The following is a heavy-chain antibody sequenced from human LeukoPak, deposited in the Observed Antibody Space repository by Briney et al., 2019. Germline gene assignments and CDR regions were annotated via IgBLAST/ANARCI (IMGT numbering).Heavy chain of an antibody. Sequence: PSGTLSLTCTVSGGSISSSSYYWGWIRQPPGKGLEWIGSIYYSGSTYYNPSLKSRVTISVDTSKNQFSLKLSSVTAADTAVYYCARRVEMATIISYRYFDLWGRGTLVTVSS. CDR1: GGSISSSSYY. D-gene: IGHD5-24*01. J-gene: IGHJ2*01. CDR2: IYYSGST. CDR3: ARRVEMATIISYRYFDL. V-gene: IGHV4-39*01.